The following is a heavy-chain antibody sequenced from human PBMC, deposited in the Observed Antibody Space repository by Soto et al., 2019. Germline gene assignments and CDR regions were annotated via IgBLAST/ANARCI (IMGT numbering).Heavy chain of an antibody. D-gene: IGHD1-26*01. V-gene: IGHV4-39*01. CDR3: ARHTGSYFAFDI. Sequence: SETLSLTCTVSGGSISSSSYYWGWIRQPPGKGLEWIGSIYYSGRTYYNPSLKSQVTISVDTSKTRFSLKLSSVTAADTAVYYCARHTGSYFAFDIWGQGTMVTVSS. CDR1: GGSISSSSYY. J-gene: IGHJ3*02. CDR2: IYYSGRT.